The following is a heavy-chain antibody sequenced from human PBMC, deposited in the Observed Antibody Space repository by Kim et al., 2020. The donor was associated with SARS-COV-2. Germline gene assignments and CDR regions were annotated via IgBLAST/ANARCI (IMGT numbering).Heavy chain of an antibody. CDR1: GFTFGDYA. J-gene: IGHJ4*02. Sequence: GGSLRLSCAASGFTFGDYAMHWVRQAPGKGLEWVSGISWNSGSIGYADSVKGRFTISRDNAKNSLYLQMNSLRAEDTALYYCAKDMVEHQLLYEGFDYWGQGTLVTVSS. D-gene: IGHD2-2*02. CDR2: ISWNSGSI. CDR3: AKDMVEHQLLYEGFDY. V-gene: IGHV3-9*01.